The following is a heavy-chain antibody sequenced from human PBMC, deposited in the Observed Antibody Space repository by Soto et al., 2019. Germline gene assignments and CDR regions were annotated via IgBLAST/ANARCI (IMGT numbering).Heavy chain of an antibody. J-gene: IGHJ6*03. Sequence: GASVKVSCKASGGTFSSYAISWVRQAPGQGLEWMGGIIPIFGTANYAQKFQGRVTITADESTSTAYMELSSLRSEDTAVYYCARGGRGGEYYYYYMDVWGKGTTVTVSS. CDR3: ARGGRGGEYYYYYMDV. CDR2: IIPIFGTA. D-gene: IGHD2-15*01. V-gene: IGHV1-69*13. CDR1: GGTFSSYA.